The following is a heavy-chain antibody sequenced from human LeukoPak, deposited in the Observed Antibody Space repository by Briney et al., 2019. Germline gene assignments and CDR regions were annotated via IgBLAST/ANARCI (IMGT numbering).Heavy chain of an antibody. Sequence: GGSLRLSCAASGFTFSSYSMNWVRQAPGKGLEWVSSISSSSSYIYYADSVKGRFTISRDNAKNSLYLQMNSLRAEDTAVYYCAREAYYDSSGPSYYFDYWGQGTLVTVSS. CDR2: ISSSSSYI. D-gene: IGHD3-22*01. V-gene: IGHV3-21*01. J-gene: IGHJ4*02. CDR3: AREAYYDSSGPSYYFDY. CDR1: GFTFSSYS.